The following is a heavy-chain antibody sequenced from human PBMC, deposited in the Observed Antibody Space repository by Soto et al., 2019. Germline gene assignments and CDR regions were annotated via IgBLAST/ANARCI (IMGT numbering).Heavy chain of an antibody. CDR3: APLSVSLSGPYGIHV. Sequence: PSETLSLTCSVSGYSVTSSDYYWAWIRQPPGKGLEWIGSMFYSGLTYYNPSLKSRVTLSVDTSKNQFSVRLNSGTAADTAVYYCAPLSVSLSGPYGIHVWGQGTTVTVSS. CDR1: GYSVTSSDYY. D-gene: IGHD2-15*01. J-gene: IGHJ6*02. CDR2: MFYSGLT. V-gene: IGHV4-39*01.